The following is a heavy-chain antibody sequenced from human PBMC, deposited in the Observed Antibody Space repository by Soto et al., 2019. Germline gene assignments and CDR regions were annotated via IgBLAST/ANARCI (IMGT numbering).Heavy chain of an antibody. Sequence: EVQLLESGGGLVQPGGSLRLSCAASGLTFSSYAMSWVRQAPGKGLEWVSAISGSGGSTFYADSVKGRFTISRDKSKNTLFQEMNSLRAQDTAVYYCAGRITVAGTLSYWGQGTLVTVSS. CDR3: AGRITVAGTLSY. J-gene: IGHJ4*02. V-gene: IGHV3-23*01. CDR2: ISGSGGST. D-gene: IGHD6-19*01. CDR1: GLTFSSYA.